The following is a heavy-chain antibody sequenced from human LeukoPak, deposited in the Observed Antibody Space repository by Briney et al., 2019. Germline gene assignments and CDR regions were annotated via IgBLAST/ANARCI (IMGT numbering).Heavy chain of an antibody. J-gene: IGHJ4*02. Sequence: GGSLRLSCAAPGFTFDDYAMHWVRQAPGKGLEWVSLSTGDGGRTYFADFVKGRFTISRDNSKNSLFLQMNSLRAEDTALYYCAREGPIAVAGYFDYWGQGSLVTVSS. CDR2: STGDGGRT. CDR3: AREGPIAVAGYFDY. V-gene: IGHV3-43*02. CDR1: GFTFDDYA. D-gene: IGHD6-19*01.